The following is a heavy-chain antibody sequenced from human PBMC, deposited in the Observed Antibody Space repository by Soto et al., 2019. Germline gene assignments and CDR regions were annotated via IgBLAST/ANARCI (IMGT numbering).Heavy chain of an antibody. D-gene: IGHD2-21*02. J-gene: IGHJ6*02. CDR3: TRPQGDYYYFFAMDV. CDR2: IRSKANNYAT. V-gene: IGHV3-73*01. CDR1: GFTFSGSA. Sequence: PGGSLRLSCAASGFTFSGSALHWVRQASGKGLEWVGRIRSKANNYATAYTASVKGRFTISRDDSKNTAYLQMNSLKTEDTAVYYCTRPQGDYYYFFAMDVWGQGTTVTVSS.